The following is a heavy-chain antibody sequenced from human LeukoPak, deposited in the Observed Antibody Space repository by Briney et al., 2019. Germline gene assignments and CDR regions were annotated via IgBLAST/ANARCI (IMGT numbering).Heavy chain of an antibody. Sequence: ASVKVSCKASGYTFTGYYMHWVRQAPGQGLEWMGWINPNSGGTNYAQKFQGRVTMTRDTSISTAYMELSRLRSDDTAVYYCARGDSSGWYIDAFDIWGQGTMVTVSS. CDR1: GYTFTGYY. J-gene: IGHJ3*02. D-gene: IGHD6-19*01. V-gene: IGHV1-2*02. CDR3: ARGDSSGWYIDAFDI. CDR2: INPNSGGT.